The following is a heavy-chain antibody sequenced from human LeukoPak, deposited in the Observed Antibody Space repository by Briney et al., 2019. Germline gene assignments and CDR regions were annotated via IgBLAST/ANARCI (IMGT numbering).Heavy chain of an antibody. V-gene: IGHV4-34*01. J-gene: IGHJ4*02. CDR1: GGSFSAYY. Sequence: SETLSLTCAVYGGSFSAYYWSWIRHPPGKGLEWIGEINRSGRTNYNASLKSRVTISVDTSKNQFSLKMSYVTAADTAVYYCARSPRYSGYDYGSDYWGRGILVTVSS. CDR2: INRSGRT. D-gene: IGHD5-12*01. CDR3: ARSPRYSGYDYGSDY.